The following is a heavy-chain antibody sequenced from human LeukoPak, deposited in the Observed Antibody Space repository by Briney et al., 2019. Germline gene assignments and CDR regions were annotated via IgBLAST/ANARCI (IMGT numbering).Heavy chain of an antibody. D-gene: IGHD6-19*01. CDR2: INPNSGGT. Sequence: GASVKVSCKASGYTLTDYYMHWVRQAPGQGLEWMGRINPNSGGTNYAQKFQGRVTMTRDTSISTVYMELSRLRSDDTAVYYCARLYSSGWYPRYDYWGQGTLVTVSS. V-gene: IGHV1-2*06. CDR3: ARLYSSGWYPRYDY. J-gene: IGHJ4*02. CDR1: GYTLTDYY.